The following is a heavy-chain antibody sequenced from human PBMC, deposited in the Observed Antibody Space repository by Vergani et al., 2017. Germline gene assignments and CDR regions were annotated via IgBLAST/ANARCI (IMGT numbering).Heavy chain of an antibody. Sequence: QVQLQESGPGLVKPSQTLSLTCTVSGGSISSGSYYWSWIRQPPGKGLEWIGYIYYSGSTNYNPSLKSRVTISVDTSKNQFSLKLSSVTAADTAVYYCARGGGGRIAARTHDFDYWGQGTLVTVSS. CDR1: GGSISSGSYY. CDR2: IYYSGST. CDR3: ARGGGGRIAARTHDFDY. D-gene: IGHD6-6*01. V-gene: IGHV4-61*01. J-gene: IGHJ4*02.